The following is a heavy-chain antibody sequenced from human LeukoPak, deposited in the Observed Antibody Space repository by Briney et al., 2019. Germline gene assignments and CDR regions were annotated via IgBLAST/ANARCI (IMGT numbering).Heavy chain of an antibody. Sequence: GASVKVSCEASGYTFTGYYMHWVRQAPGQGLEWMGWINPNSGGTNYAQKFQDRVTMTRDTSISTAYMELSRLRSDDTAVYYCARVGSRYSGSRDWGQGTLVTVSS. CDR1: GYTFTGYY. CDR2: INPNSGGT. J-gene: IGHJ4*02. D-gene: IGHD1-26*01. CDR3: ARVGSRYSGSRD. V-gene: IGHV1-2*02.